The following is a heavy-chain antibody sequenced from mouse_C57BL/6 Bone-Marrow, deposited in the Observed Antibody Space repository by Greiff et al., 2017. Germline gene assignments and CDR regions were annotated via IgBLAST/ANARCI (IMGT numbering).Heavy chain of an antibody. D-gene: IGHD1-1*01. CDR3: ARYTVVATNAMDY. V-gene: IGHV1-55*01. J-gene: IGHJ4*01. Sequence: QVQLQQSGAELVKPGASVKMSCKASGYTFTSYWITWVKQRPGQGLEWIGDIYPGSGSTNYNEKFKSKATLTVDTSSSTAYMQLSSLTSEDSAVYYCARYTVVATNAMDYWGQGTSVTVSS. CDR2: IYPGSGST. CDR1: GYTFTSYW.